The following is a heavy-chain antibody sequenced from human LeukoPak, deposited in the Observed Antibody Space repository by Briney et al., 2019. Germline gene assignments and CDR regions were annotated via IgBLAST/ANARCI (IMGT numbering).Heavy chain of an antibody. D-gene: IGHD3-22*01. CDR3: ARDNYHDSQPD. Sequence: GGSLRLSCAASGFTVSSNYMSWVRQAPGKGLEWVSVIYSGGSTYYADSVKGRFTISRDNSKNTPYLQMNSLRAEDTAVYYCARDNYHDSQPDWGQGTLITVSS. CDR2: IYSGGST. V-gene: IGHV3-53*01. J-gene: IGHJ4*02. CDR1: GFTVSSNY.